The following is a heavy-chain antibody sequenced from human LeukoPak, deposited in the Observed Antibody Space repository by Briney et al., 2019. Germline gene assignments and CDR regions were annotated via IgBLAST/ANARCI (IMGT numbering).Heavy chain of an antibody. Sequence: SQTLSLTCTASGGSISSGNYYWSWIRQPAGKGPEWIGRIYISGSTNYNPSLKSRVTISVDTSKNQFSLKLSSVTAADTAVYYCAGAVGSSESNWFDPWGQGTLATVSS. J-gene: IGHJ5*02. D-gene: IGHD3-10*01. V-gene: IGHV4-61*02. CDR1: GGSISSGNYY. CDR2: IYISGST. CDR3: AGAVGSSESNWFDP.